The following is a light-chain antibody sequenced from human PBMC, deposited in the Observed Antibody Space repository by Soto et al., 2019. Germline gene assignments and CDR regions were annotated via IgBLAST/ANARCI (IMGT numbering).Light chain of an antibody. J-gene: IGLJ2*01. CDR1: SSNIGNNY. CDR3: GTCDSSLSAVV. CDR2: ADN. V-gene: IGLV1-51*01. Sequence: QSVLTQPPSVSAAPGQKVTISCSGSSSNIGNNYVSWYQQLPGTAPKLLIYADNKRPSGIPDRLSGSKSGTSATLGITGLQTGDEADYYCGTCDSSLSAVVFGGGTKLTVL.